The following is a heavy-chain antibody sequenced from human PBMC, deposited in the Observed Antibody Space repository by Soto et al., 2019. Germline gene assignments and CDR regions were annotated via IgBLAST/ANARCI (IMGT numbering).Heavy chain of an antibody. V-gene: IGHV1-69*12. CDR1: GGTFSSYA. J-gene: IGHJ5*02. Sequence: QVQLVQSGAEVKKPGSSVKVSCKASGGTFSSYAISWVRRAPGQGLEWMGEIIPIFGTANYAQKFQGRVTITADECTSTAYMELSSLRSEDTAVYYCARDRGPSSGYYPYCFDPWGQGTLVTVSS. D-gene: IGHD3-22*01. CDR3: ARDRGPSSGYYPYCFDP. CDR2: IIPIFGTA.